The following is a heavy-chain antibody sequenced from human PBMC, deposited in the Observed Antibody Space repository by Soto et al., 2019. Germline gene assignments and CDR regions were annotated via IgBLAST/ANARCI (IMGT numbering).Heavy chain of an antibody. CDR2: IYYSGNT. CDR3: ASSSPYGMDV. CDR1: GGSISSGYYY. J-gene: IGHJ6*02. V-gene: IGHV4-30-4*01. Sequence: QVQLQESGPGLVKPSQTLSLTCSVSGGSISSGYYYWSWIRQPPGKGLEWIGNIYYSGNTYYNPSLKSRLIISTDTSKNQFCPKVGSVTAADTAVYYCASSSPYGMDVWGQGTTVTVSS.